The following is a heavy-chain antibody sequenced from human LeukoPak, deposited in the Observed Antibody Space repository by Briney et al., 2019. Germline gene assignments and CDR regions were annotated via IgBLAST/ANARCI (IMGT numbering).Heavy chain of an antibody. CDR3: ARVDKPVPGGTLGY. CDR1: GYSISSGYY. V-gene: IGHV4-38-2*02. D-gene: IGHD2-2*01. Sequence: SETLSLTCTVSGYSISSGYYWGWIRQPPGKGLEWIGSIYHSGSTYYNPSLKSRVTISVDTSKNQFSLKLSSVTAADTAVYYYARVDKPVPGGTLGYWGQGTLVTVSS. J-gene: IGHJ4*02. CDR2: IYHSGST.